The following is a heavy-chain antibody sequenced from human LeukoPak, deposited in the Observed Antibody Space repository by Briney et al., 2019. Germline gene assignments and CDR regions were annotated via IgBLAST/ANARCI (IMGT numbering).Heavy chain of an antibody. V-gene: IGHV3-7*01. D-gene: IGHD5-12*01. CDR3: ALVDGYSNKD. Sequence: GGSLRLSCEASGFTFSSYWMSWVRQAPGKGLEWVANIKQDGREKYYVDSVKGRFTISRDNAKNSLYLQMNSLRAEDTAVYYCALVDGYSNKDWGQGTLVTVSS. CDR1: GFTFSSYW. CDR2: IKQDGREK. J-gene: IGHJ4*02.